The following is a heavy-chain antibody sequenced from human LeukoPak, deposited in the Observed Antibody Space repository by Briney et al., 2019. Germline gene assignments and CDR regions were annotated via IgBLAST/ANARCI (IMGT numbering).Heavy chain of an antibody. CDR2: ISSSSSYI. D-gene: IGHD1-1*01. Sequence: GGSLRLSCAASGFTFSSYSMNWVRQAPGKGLEWVSSISSSSSYIYYADSVKGRFTISRDNAKNSLYLQMNSLRAEDTAVYYCARDLFLGWNDVYFDYWGQGTLVTVSS. CDR3: ARDLFLGWNDVYFDY. J-gene: IGHJ4*02. CDR1: GFTFSSYS. V-gene: IGHV3-21*01.